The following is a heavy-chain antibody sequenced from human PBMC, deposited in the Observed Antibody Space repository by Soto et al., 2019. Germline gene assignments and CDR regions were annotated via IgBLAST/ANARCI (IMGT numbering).Heavy chain of an antibody. CDR3: AKDRSYGTSDY. Sequence: SLRLSCAASGFTFSSYGMHWVRQAPGKGLEWVAVISYDGSNKYYADSVKGRFTISRDNSKNTLYLQMNSLRAEDTAVYYCAKDRSYGTSDYWGQGTLVTVSS. V-gene: IGHV3-30*18. J-gene: IGHJ4*02. CDR2: ISYDGSNK. CDR1: GFTFSSYG. D-gene: IGHD1-1*01.